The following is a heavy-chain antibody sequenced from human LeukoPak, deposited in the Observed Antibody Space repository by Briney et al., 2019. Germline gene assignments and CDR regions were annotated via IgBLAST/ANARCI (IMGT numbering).Heavy chain of an antibody. CDR3: ARDPSGTTIDNYYTLPKGMDV. CDR1: GFTVSSSY. V-gene: IGHV3-66*01. Sequence: GGSLRLSCAASGFTVSSSYINWVRQAPGKGLEWISVTYSGGTTYYSESVKDRFIVSRDNSKNTLYLQMSSLTGEDTAIYFCARDPSGTTIDNYYTLPKGMDVWGQGTTVIVSS. CDR2: TYSGGTT. D-gene: IGHD3-3*01. J-gene: IGHJ6*02.